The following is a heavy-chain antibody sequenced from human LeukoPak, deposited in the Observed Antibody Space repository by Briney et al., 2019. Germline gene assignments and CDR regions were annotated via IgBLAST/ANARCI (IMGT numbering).Heavy chain of an antibody. CDR3: ARAYSGYEVGNY. J-gene: IGHJ4*02. CDR1: GFMFKSYA. D-gene: IGHD5-12*01. Sequence: GGSLRLSCAASGFMFKSYAMSWVRQAPGKGLEWVSAISGRGGNAHYADSVKGRFTISRGNSKNTLYMQMNSLRAEDTAVYYCARAYSGYEVGNYWGQGTLVTVSS. V-gene: IGHV3-23*01. CDR2: ISGRGGNA.